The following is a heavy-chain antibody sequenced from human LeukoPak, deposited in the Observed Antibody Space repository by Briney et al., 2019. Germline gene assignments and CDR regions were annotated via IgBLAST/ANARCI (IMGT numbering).Heavy chain of an antibody. Sequence: GGSLRLSCAASRFTFSSYGMHWVRQAPGKGLEWVAVISYDGSNKYYADSVKGRFTISRDNSKNTLYLQMNSLRAEDTAVYYCAKEVVPAARYYYYGMDVWGKGTTVTVSS. CDR3: AKEVVPAARYYYYGMDV. J-gene: IGHJ6*04. D-gene: IGHD2-2*01. V-gene: IGHV3-30*18. CDR2: ISYDGSNK. CDR1: RFTFSSYG.